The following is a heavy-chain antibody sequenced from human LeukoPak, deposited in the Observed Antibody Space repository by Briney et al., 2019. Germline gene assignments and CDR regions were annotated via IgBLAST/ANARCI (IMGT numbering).Heavy chain of an antibody. Sequence: PGGSLRLSCAASGFTFSSYWMSWVRQAPGKGLGWVANINQDASEKYHVVSVKGRFTISRDNAKNSLYLQMNSLRAEDTAVYYCTRVRVSSYYGMDIWGQGTTVTVSS. J-gene: IGHJ6*02. D-gene: IGHD2/OR15-2a*01. CDR1: GFTFSSYW. CDR2: INQDASEK. CDR3: TRVRVSSYYGMDI. V-gene: IGHV3-7*05.